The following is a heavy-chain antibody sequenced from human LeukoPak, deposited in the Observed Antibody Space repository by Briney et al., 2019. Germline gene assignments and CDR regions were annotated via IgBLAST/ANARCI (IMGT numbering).Heavy chain of an antibody. CDR2: ISGSGGNT. V-gene: IGHV3-23*01. Sequence: GGSLRLSCATSGFTFSSYAMNWVRQAPGKGLEWVSGISGSGGNTYYADSVKGRFTISRDNSKNTLYVQVNSLGTEDTVAYYCAKGSYYDSSGSFYFDYWGQGTLVTVSS. CDR3: AKGSYYDSSGSFYFDY. J-gene: IGHJ4*02. D-gene: IGHD3-22*01. CDR1: GFTFSSYA.